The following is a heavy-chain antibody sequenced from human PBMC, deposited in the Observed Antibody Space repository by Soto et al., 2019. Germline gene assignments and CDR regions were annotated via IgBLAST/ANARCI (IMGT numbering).Heavy chain of an antibody. V-gene: IGHV4-39*07. CDR2: IYYSGST. Sequence: SETLSLTCTVSGGSISSSSYYWGWIRQPPGKGLEWIGSIYYSGSTYYNPSLKSRVTISVDTSKNQFSLKLSSVTAADTAVYYCARGRDYYGSGSYPFDYWGQGTLVT. CDR1: GGSISSSSYY. CDR3: ARGRDYYGSGSYPFDY. D-gene: IGHD3-10*01. J-gene: IGHJ4*02.